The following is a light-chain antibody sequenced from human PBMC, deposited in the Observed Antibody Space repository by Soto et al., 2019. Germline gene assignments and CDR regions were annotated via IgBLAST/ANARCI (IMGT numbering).Light chain of an antibody. J-gene: IGKJ1*01. CDR1: QSVTSTY. CDR3: HDYNTSPCP. V-gene: IGKV3-20*01. CDR2: ATS. Sequence: TQSPGTLSLSLGDRATLSCRAVQSVTSTYMAWYQQKTGEAPRLLIYATSFCATGIPDRFRGSGSGTDFTLTISSLEPEDSAGYYCHDYNTSPCPFGQGTKVEIK.